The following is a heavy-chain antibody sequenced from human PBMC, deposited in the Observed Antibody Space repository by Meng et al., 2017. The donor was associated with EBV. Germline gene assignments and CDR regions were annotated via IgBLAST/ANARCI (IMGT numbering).Heavy chain of an antibody. Sequence: QLGQDEAEVKKTEAPVKVSCKASGYIFTSYGISWVRQAPGQGLEWMGWISAYNGNTNYAQKLQGRLTMTTDTSTSTAYMELRRLRSDDTAGYYCERGLDYFDYWGQGTLVTVSS. J-gene: IGHJ4*02. CDR2: ISAYNGNT. CDR1: GYIFTSYG. V-gene: IGHV1-18*01. CDR3: ERGLDYFDY.